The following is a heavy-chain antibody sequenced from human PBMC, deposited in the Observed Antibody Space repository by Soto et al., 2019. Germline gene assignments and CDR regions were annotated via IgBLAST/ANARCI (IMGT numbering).Heavy chain of an antibody. Sequence: QVQLVQSGAEVKKPGSSVKVSCKASGGTFSSYAISWVRQAPGQGLEWMGGIIPIFGTANYAQKFQGRVTITADESTSTAYMELSSLRSEDTAVYYCASFPGYSSSWRISKNWFDPWGQGTLVTVSS. D-gene: IGHD6-13*01. CDR2: IIPIFGTA. CDR3: ASFPGYSSSWRISKNWFDP. V-gene: IGHV1-69*12. J-gene: IGHJ5*02. CDR1: GGTFSSYA.